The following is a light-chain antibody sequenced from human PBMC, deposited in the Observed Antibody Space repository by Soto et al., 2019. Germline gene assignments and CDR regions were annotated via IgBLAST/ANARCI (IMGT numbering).Light chain of an antibody. CDR2: NVN. CDR3: TSFARGSTVV. V-gene: IGLV2-11*01. J-gene: IGLJ3*02. CDR1: SSDVGSYDY. Sequence: QSVLIQPPSVSGSPGQSVTISCTGTSSDVGSYDYVSWYQQHPGTVPKPMIYNVNTQPAGVPDRFSGSKSGSTASMTISGLQAEDEADYYCTSFARGSTVVFGGGTKLTVL.